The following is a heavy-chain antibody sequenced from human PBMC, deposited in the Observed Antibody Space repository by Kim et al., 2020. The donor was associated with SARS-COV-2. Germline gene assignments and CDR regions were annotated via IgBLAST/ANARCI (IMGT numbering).Heavy chain of an antibody. V-gene: IGHV3-74*01. Sequence: GGSLRLSCAASGFTFSTYWMHWVRQAPGKGLVWVSRINSDGISTSFADSVQGRFTISRDNAKNTLYLQMNSLRAEDTAVYYCARENGSPDGFDIWGQGT. D-gene: IGHD1-26*01. CDR3: ARENGSPDGFDI. J-gene: IGHJ3*02. CDR2: INSDGIST. CDR1: GFTFSTYW.